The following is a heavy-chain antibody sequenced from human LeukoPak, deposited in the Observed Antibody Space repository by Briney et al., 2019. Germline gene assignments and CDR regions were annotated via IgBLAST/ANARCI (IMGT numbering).Heavy chain of an antibody. CDR3: ACSRFGELFHSPYFDY. CDR1: GGSMRSYY. CDR2: IYYSGST. V-gene: IGHV4-59*01. D-gene: IGHD3-10*01. Sequence: SETLSLTCTVSGGSMRSYYWVWIRQPPGKGLEWIGYIYYSGSTHYNPSLKSRLTVSVDTSKNHFSLRLSSVTAADTAVYYCACSRFGELFHSPYFDYWGQGTLVTVSS. J-gene: IGHJ4*02.